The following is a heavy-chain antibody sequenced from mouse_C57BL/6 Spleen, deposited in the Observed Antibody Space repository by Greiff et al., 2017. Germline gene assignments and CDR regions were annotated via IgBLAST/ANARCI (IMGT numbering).Heavy chain of an antibody. CDR2: IYPGDGDT. CDR1: GYTFTDYE. V-gene: IGHV1-82*01. Sequence: QVHVKQSGAELVRPGASVTLSCKASGYTFTDYEMHWVKQRPGKGLEWIGRIYPGDGDTNYNGKFKGKATLTADKSSSTAYMQLSSLTSEDSAVYFRARLLLRFYAMDYWGQGTSVTVSS. D-gene: IGHD1-1*01. CDR3: ARLLLRFYAMDY. J-gene: IGHJ4*01.